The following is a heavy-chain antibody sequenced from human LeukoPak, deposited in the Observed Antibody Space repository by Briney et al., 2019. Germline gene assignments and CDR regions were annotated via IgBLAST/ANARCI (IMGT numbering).Heavy chain of an antibody. J-gene: IGHJ5*02. CDR1: VGTFSSYA. V-gene: IGHV1-69*05. D-gene: IGHD3-10*01. Sequence: EPSVKVSCKASVGTFSSYAISWVRQAPGQGLEWMGRIIPIFGTANYTQKSQGRVTITTDESTSTAYMEMSSLRSEDTAVYYCARDPPTMVRGSEFINWFDPWGQGTLVTVSS. CDR3: ARDPPTMVRGSEFINWFDP. CDR2: IIPIFGTA.